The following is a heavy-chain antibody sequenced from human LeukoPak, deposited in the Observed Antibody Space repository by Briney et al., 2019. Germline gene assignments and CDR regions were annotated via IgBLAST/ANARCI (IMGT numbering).Heavy chain of an antibody. CDR2: ISGNGGST. V-gene: IGHV3-64D*06. J-gene: IGHJ4*02. Sequence: PGGSLRLSCSASGFSISNYAMHWVRQAPGKGLEYVSAISGNGGSTYYADSVKGRFTISRDNSKNTLYLQMSSLRAEDTAIYHCVKDLYKGDSSSWYYFDYWGQGTLVTVSS. CDR1: GFSISNYA. D-gene: IGHD6-13*01. CDR3: VKDLYKGDSSSWYYFDY.